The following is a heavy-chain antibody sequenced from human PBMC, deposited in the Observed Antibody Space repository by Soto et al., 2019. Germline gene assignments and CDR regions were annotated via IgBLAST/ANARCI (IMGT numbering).Heavy chain of an antibody. J-gene: IGHJ6*02. D-gene: IGHD2-21*02. CDR3: ARENGGNSGYYYGMDV. CDR1: GGTFSSYA. CDR2: IIPIFGTA. Sequence: SVKVSCKASGGTFSSYAISWVRQAPGQGLEWMGGIIPIFGTANYAQKFQGRVTITADESTSTAYMELSSLGSEDTAVYYCARENGGNSGYYYGMDVWGQGTTVTVSS. V-gene: IGHV1-69*13.